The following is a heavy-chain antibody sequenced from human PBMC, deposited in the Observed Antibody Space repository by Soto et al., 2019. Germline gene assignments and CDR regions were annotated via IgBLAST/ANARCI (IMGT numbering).Heavy chain of an antibody. Sequence: QVQLVQSGAEVKKPGASVKVSCKASGYTFTSYDINWVRQATGQGLEWMGWMNPNSGNTGYAQKFQGRVTMTRAPSIRTPYMALSSLRSEDTAVYYWASEQGGGGYLDYWGQGTLVTVSS. CDR1: GYTFTSYD. V-gene: IGHV1-8*01. CDR2: MNPNSGNT. CDR3: ASEQGGGGYLDY. J-gene: IGHJ4*02. D-gene: IGHD3-16*01.